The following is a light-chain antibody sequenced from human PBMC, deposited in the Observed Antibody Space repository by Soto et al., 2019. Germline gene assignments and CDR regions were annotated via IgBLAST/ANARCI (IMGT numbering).Light chain of an antibody. CDR2: KPS. Sequence: DIQMTQSPSTLSGSVGDRVTITCRASQTISSWLAWYQQKPGKAPKLLIYKPSTLKSGVPSRVSGSGSGTEFTLTISSLQPDDFATYYCQHYNSYSEAFGLGTKVEL. CDR1: QTISSW. J-gene: IGKJ1*01. V-gene: IGKV1-5*03. CDR3: QHYNSYSEA.